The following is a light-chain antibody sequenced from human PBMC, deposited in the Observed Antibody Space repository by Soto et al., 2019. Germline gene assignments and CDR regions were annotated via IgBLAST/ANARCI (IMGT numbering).Light chain of an antibody. Sequence: EIVLTQSPGTLSLSPGERATLSCRASQSVSSSYLAWYQQKPGQAPRLLIYGASSRATGIPDRFSGSGSGTDLTLTISRLEPEDFAVYYCQQYGSSLATFGQGTKV. CDR1: QSVSSSY. J-gene: IGKJ1*01. CDR3: QQYGSSLAT. CDR2: GAS. V-gene: IGKV3-20*01.